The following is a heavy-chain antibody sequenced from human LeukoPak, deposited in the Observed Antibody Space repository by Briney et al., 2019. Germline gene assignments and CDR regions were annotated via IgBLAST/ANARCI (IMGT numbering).Heavy chain of an antibody. CDR3: ARGGCCSSTSCYKDVAYFQH. Sequence: GGSLRLSCAASGFTFSTYDMHWVRQATGKGLEWVSAIGTAGDTYYPGSVEGRFTISRENAKNSLYLQMSSLRAGDTAVYYCARGGCCSSTSCYKDVAYFQHWGQGTLVTVSS. D-gene: IGHD2-2*02. CDR1: GFTFSTYD. V-gene: IGHV3-13*01. J-gene: IGHJ1*01. CDR2: IGTAGDT.